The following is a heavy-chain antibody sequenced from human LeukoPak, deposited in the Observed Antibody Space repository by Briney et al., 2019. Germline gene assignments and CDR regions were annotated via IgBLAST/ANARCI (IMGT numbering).Heavy chain of an antibody. J-gene: IGHJ4*02. CDR1: GFTFSDYY. D-gene: IGHD3-22*01. CDR3: AKDHPTDYYYDSSGYPDY. CDR2: ISGSGGST. Sequence: GGSLRLSCAASGFTFSDYYMSWVRQAPGKGLEWVSAISGSGGSTYYADSVKGRFTISRDNSKNTLYLQMNSLRAEDTAVYYCAKDHPTDYYYDSSGYPDYWGQGTLVTVSS. V-gene: IGHV3-23*01.